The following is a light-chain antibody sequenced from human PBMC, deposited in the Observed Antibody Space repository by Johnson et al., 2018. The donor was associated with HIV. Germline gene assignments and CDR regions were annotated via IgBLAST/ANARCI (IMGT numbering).Light chain of an antibody. Sequence: QSVLTQPPSVSAAPGQKVTISCSGSSSNIGNNYVSWYQQLPGGAPKLLIYENNMRPSGIPDRFSGSKSGTSATLDITGLQTGDEADYYCGTWDSSLSVYVFGNVTKVTVL. J-gene: IGLJ1*01. CDR1: SSNIGNNY. CDR2: ENN. CDR3: GTWDSSLSVYV. V-gene: IGLV1-51*02.